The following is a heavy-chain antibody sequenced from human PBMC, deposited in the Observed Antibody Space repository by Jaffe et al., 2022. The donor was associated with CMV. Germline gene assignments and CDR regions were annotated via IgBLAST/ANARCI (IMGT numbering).Heavy chain of an antibody. CDR1: GGSISSSSYY. V-gene: IGHV4-39*01. D-gene: IGHD4-17*01. J-gene: IGHJ4*02. CDR2: IYYSGST. CDR3: ARHGIYGDYVSVGYFDY. Sequence: QLQLQESGPGLVKPSETLSLTCTVSGGSISSSSYYWGWIRQPPGKGLEWIGSIYYSGSTYYNPSLKSRVTISVDTSKNQFSLKLSSVTAADTAVYYCARHGIYGDYVSVGYFDYWGQGTLVTVSS.